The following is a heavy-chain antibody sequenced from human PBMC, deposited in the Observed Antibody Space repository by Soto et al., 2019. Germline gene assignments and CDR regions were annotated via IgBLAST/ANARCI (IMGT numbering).Heavy chain of an antibody. CDR3: ARAAAGTGYFDC. J-gene: IGHJ4*02. Sequence: GGSVRLSCAASGFIFSSYDMHWVRQAPGKGLEWVSTIGAAGDTYYPGSVKGRFTISRENAKNSLYLQMNSLRAGDTAVYYCARAAAGTGYFDCWGQGTLVTVSS. D-gene: IGHD6-13*01. CDR1: GFIFSSYD. CDR2: IGAAGDT. V-gene: IGHV3-13*01.